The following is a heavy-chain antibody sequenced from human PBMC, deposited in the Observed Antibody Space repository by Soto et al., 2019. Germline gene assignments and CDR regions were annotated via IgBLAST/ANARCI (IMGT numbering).Heavy chain of an antibody. J-gene: IGHJ4*02. Sequence: ASVKVSCKASGYTFRNFGVGWVRQAPGQGLEWVGWINPNSGRTEYAQKLQGRVTVTADTSTSTAYMEVGSLRSDDTAVYYCARVYNYGSGSYLMPSSCYFDFWGPGTLVTVSS. V-gene: IGHV1-18*01. CDR2: INPNSGRT. CDR3: ARVYNYGSGSYLMPSSCYFDF. CDR1: GYTFRNFG. D-gene: IGHD3-10*01.